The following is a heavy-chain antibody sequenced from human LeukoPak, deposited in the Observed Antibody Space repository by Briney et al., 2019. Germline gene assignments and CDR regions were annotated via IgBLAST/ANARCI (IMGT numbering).Heavy chain of an antibody. CDR1: GFSFSTYA. V-gene: IGHV3-23*01. D-gene: IGHD3-16*02. Sequence: GGSLRLSCAASGFSFSTYAMSWVRQAPEKGLEWVSGVNGNGGSTSYADSVKGRFTIFRDNSKNTVYLQMNSLRVEDTAVYYCAKSLYGGCDYWGQGTVVTVSS. J-gene: IGHJ4*02. CDR3: AKSLYGGCDY. CDR2: VNGNGGST.